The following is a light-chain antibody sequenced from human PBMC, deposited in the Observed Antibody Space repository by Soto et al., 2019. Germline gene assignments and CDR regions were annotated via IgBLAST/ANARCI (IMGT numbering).Light chain of an antibody. CDR3: QQRSNWPSIT. Sequence: EIVLTQSPATLSLSPGERATLSCRASQCVSSSLAWYQQKPGQAPRLLIYDASNRATGIPARFSGSGSGTDFTLTISSLEPEDFAVYYCQQRSNWPSITFGQGTRLEIK. CDR1: QCVSSS. J-gene: IGKJ5*01. V-gene: IGKV3-11*01. CDR2: DAS.